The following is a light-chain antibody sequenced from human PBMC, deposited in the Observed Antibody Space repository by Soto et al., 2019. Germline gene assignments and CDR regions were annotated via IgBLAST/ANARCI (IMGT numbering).Light chain of an antibody. CDR2: EVS. Sequence: QAALTQPASVSGSPGQSIAIYYTRSSTDVGGYNYVSWYQQHPGKAPKVMIYEVSNRPSGVSNRFSGSKSGKTASLTISGRQAEDEADYYCRSYTSSSTYVFGTGTKV. V-gene: IGLV2-14*01. J-gene: IGLJ1*01. CDR3: RSYTSSSTYV. CDR1: STDVGGYNY.